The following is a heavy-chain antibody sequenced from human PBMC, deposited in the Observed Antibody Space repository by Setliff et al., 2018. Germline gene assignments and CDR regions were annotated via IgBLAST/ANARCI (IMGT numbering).Heavy chain of an antibody. CDR1: GGSISSGSYY. Sequence: PSETLSLTCTVSGGSISSGSYYWSWIRQPAGKGLEWIGHIYTNGSTNYNPSLKSRVTITVDTSKNQFSLKLSSVTAADTAVYYCARVGGADYYDSSGYYFLKQYYFDYWGQGTLVTVSS. CDR3: ARVGGADYYDSSGYYFLKQYYFDY. V-gene: IGHV4-61*09. CDR2: IYTNGST. D-gene: IGHD3-22*01. J-gene: IGHJ4*02.